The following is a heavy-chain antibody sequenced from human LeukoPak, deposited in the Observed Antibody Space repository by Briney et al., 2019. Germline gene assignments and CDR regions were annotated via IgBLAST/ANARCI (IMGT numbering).Heavy chain of an antibody. J-gene: IGHJ4*02. CDR3: ARIPTPVNYYGSGSYYLGAMGFDY. D-gene: IGHD3-10*01. V-gene: IGHV4-61*01. CDR1: GGSVSNNNYY. CDR2: IYFSGST. Sequence: SETLSLTCTVSGGSVSNNNYYWSWIRQPPGKGLEWIGYIYFSGSTNYNPSLKSRVTISVDTSKNQFSLKLSSVTAADTAVYYCARIPTPVNYYGSGSYYLGAMGFDYWGQGTLVTVSS.